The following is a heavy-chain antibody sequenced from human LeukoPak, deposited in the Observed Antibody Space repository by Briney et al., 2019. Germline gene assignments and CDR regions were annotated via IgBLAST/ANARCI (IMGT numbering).Heavy chain of an antibody. CDR2: LYTSGTT. Sequence: PSETLSLTCTVSGGSISSGSYCWTWIRQPAGKGLEWIGHLYTSGTTSYNPSLQSRVTISADTSKHQFSLRLTSVTAADTAVYYCARAGGSVGWYGTIDSWGQGTLVTVSS. CDR3: ARAGGSVGWYGTIDS. D-gene: IGHD6-19*01. CDR1: GGSISSGSYC. V-gene: IGHV4-61*09. J-gene: IGHJ4*02.